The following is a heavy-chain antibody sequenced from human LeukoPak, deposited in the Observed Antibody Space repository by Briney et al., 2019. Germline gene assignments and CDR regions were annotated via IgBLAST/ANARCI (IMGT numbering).Heavy chain of an antibody. CDR1: GFTFSDTW. Sequence: GGSLRLSCAASGFTFSDTWLSWVRQAPGKGLEWVSSISSSSSYIYYADSVKGRFTISRDNAKNSLYLQMNSLRAEDTAVYYCARAGNDFWSGYYNWGQGTLVTVSS. CDR2: ISSSSSYI. V-gene: IGHV3-21*01. CDR3: ARAGNDFWSGYYN. J-gene: IGHJ4*02. D-gene: IGHD3-3*01.